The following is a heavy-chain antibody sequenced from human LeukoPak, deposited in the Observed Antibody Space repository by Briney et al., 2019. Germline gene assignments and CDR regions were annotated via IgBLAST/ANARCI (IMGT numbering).Heavy chain of an antibody. CDR1: GFTFSSYA. CDR3: AKGKEGLERFDY. D-gene: IGHD1-1*01. V-gene: IGHV3-23*01. Sequence: QPGGSLRLSCAASGFTFSSYAMSWVRQAPGKGLEWVSAISGSGGSTYYADSVKGRFTIPRDNSKNTLYLQMNSLRAEDTAVYYCAKGKEGLERFDYWGQGTLVTVSS. CDR2: ISGSGGST. J-gene: IGHJ4*02.